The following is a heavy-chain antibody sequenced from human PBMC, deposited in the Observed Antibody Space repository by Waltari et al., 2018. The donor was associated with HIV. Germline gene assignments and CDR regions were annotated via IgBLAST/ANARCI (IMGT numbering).Heavy chain of an antibody. CDR1: GYDFTTYW. CDR2: IYPSDSDT. J-gene: IGHJ3*02. Sequence: EVQLVQSGAEVKKPGGSLKLSCKASGYDFTTYWIGWVRQMPGKGLECMGLIYPSDSDTKYSPSFQGQVTLSADKSINTAYLHWSSLKAPDTAIYYCARRGNNYGDAFDIWGQGTMVNVS. V-gene: IGHV5-51*03. CDR3: ARRGNNYGDAFDI. D-gene: IGHD4-17*01.